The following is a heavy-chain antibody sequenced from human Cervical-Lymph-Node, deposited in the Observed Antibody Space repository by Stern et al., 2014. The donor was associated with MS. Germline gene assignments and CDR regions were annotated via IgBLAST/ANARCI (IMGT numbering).Heavy chain of an antibody. V-gene: IGHV3-23*04. CDR2: IRGSGGTT. CDR1: GFTFSSYS. CDR3: AKGEASSGWLSHAY. D-gene: IGHD6-19*01. Sequence: EVQLVESGGGLVQPGVSLRLSCAASGFTFSSYSMSWVRQSPGRGLEWVSDIRGSGGTTKYAYSVRGRFTISRDNSKNTLYLEMNNLRAEDTAVYYCAKGEASSGWLSHAYWGQGTLVTVSS. J-gene: IGHJ4*02.